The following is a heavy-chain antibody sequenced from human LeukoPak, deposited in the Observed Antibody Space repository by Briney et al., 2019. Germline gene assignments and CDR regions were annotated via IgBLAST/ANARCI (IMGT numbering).Heavy chain of an antibody. D-gene: IGHD3-22*01. Sequence: RPGGSLRLSCAASGFTFSSYAMSWVRQAPGKGLEWVSAISGSGGSTYYADSVKGRFTISRDNSKNTLYLQMNSLRAEDTALYYCAKGTYYYDSSGYSRSFYYYYMDVWGKGTTVTVSS. CDR3: AKGTYYYDSSGYSRSFYYYYMDV. V-gene: IGHV3-23*01. J-gene: IGHJ6*03. CDR2: ISGSGGST. CDR1: GFTFSSYA.